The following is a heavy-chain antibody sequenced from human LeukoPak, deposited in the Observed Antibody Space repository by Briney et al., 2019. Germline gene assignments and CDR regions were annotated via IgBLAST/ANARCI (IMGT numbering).Heavy chain of an antibody. V-gene: IGHV3-48*04. CDR1: GFTFSSYS. CDR3: ASVLLWFGDET. J-gene: IGHJ1*01. Sequence: GGSLRLSCAGSGFTFSSYSMNWVRQAPGKGLEWVSYISSSSSTIYYADSVKGRFTISRDNAKNSLYLQMNSLRAEDTAVYYCASVLLWFGDETWGQGTLVTVSS. D-gene: IGHD3-10*01. CDR2: ISSSSSTI.